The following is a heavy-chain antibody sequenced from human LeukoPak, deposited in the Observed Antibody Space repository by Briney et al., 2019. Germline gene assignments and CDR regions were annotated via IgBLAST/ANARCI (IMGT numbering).Heavy chain of an antibody. CDR2: ISGDGGST. V-gene: IGHV3-43*02. Sequence: GGSLRLSCAASGFTFDDYAMHWGRQAPGKGLEWVSLISGDGGSTYYADSVKGRFTISRDKSKNSLYLQMNSLRTEDTALYYCAKDSLYDFWSGFLAPWGQGTLVTVSS. CDR1: GFTFDDYA. CDR3: AKDSLYDFWSGFLAP. J-gene: IGHJ5*02. D-gene: IGHD3-3*01.